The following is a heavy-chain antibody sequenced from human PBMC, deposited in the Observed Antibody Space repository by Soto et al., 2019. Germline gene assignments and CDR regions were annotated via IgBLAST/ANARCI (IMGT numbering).Heavy chain of an antibody. CDR2: ISAYNGNT. J-gene: IGHJ6*02. V-gene: IGHV1-18*04. CDR1: GYTFTSYG. Sequence: GASVKVSCKASGYTFTSYGISWVRQAPGQGLEWMGWISAYNGNTNYAQKLQGRVTMTTDTSTSTAYMELRSLRSDDTAVYYCARGMNDYSNYDYYYYGMDVWGQGTTVTVSS. D-gene: IGHD4-4*01. CDR3: ARGMNDYSNYDYYYYGMDV.